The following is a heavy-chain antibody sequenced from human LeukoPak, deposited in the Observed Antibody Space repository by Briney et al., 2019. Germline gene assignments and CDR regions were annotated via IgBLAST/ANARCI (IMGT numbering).Heavy chain of an antibody. D-gene: IGHD1-7*01. V-gene: IGHV3-7*01. J-gene: IGHJ4*02. Sequence: GGSLRLSCAASGFTFSSYWMSWVRQAPGKGLEWVANMKQDGSEKYYVDSVKGRFTISRDNAKNSLYLQMNSLRAEDTAVYYCARDHLSLYNWNYFSDYWGQGTLVTVSS. CDR3: ARDHLSLYNWNYFSDY. CDR2: MKQDGSEK. CDR1: GFTFSSYW.